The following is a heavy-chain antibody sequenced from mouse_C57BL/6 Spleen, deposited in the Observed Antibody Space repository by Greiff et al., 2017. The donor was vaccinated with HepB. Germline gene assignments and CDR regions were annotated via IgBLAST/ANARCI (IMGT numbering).Heavy chain of an antibody. J-gene: IGHJ2*01. CDR1: GYTFTDYY. Sequence: EVQLQQSGPELVKPGASVKISCKASGYTFTDYYMNWVKQSHGKSLEWIGDINPNNGGTSYTQKFKGKATLTVDKSSSTAYIEIRSLTSEDSAVYYCARAPIYYYGSSYYFDYWGQGTTLTVSS. CDR3: ARAPIYYYGSSYYFDY. CDR2: INPNNGGT. D-gene: IGHD1-1*01. V-gene: IGHV1-26*01.